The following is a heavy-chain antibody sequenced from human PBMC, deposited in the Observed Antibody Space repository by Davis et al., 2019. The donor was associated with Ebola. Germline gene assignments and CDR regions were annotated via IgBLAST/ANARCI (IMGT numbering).Heavy chain of an antibody. Sequence: PGGSLRLSCKGSGYSFTSYWIGWVRQMPGKGLEWMGIIYPGDSDTRYSPSFQGQVTISADKSISTAYLQWSSLKASDTAMYYCATSAVKYGDYGDDAFDIWGQGTMVTVSS. CDR3: ATSAVKYGDYGDDAFDI. D-gene: IGHD4-17*01. J-gene: IGHJ3*02. CDR2: IYPGDSDT. CDR1: GYSFTSYW. V-gene: IGHV5-51*01.